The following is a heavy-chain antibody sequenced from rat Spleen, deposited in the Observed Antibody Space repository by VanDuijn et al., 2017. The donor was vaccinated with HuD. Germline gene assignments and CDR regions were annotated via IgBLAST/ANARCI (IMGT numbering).Heavy chain of an antibody. J-gene: IGHJ1*01. V-gene: IGHV5-25*01. Sequence: EVQLVESGGGLVQPGRSMKLSCAASGFTFSTFYMAWVRQTPTKVLEWVASISTGGGNTYYRDSVKGRFTISRDNAKSTLYLQMDSLRSEDTATYYCARQMNVYYGLSGYWYFDFWGPGTMVTVSS. CDR2: ISTGGGNT. D-gene: IGHD1-6*01. CDR1: GFTFSTFY. CDR3: ARQMNVYYGLSGYWYFDF.